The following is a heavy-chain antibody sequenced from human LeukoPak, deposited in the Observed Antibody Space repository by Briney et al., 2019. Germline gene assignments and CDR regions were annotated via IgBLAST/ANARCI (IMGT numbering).Heavy chain of an antibody. V-gene: IGHV3-21*01. Sequence: GGSLRLSCSASGFTFSSYAMNWVRQAPGKGLEWVSSISRGSDHIFYADSMKGRFTISRDNAKNSLYLQMNSLGAEDTAVYYCARPYDTRGYFPDYWGQGTLVTVSS. J-gene: IGHJ4*02. CDR1: GFTFSSYA. CDR2: ISRGSDHI. CDR3: ARPYDTRGYFPDY. D-gene: IGHD3-22*01.